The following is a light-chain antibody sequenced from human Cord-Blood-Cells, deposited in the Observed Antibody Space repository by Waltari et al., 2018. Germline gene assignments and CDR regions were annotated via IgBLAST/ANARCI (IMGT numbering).Light chain of an antibody. Sequence: DIVMTKSPLSLPSTPGERASISSSSAQSLLHSNGYNYLDWYLQKPGQSPQLLIYLGSNRASGVPDRFSGSGSGTDFTLKISRVEAEDVGVYYCMQALQTPLTFGGGTKVEIK. CDR1: QSLLHSNGYNY. CDR2: LGS. CDR3: MQALQTPLT. J-gene: IGKJ4*01. V-gene: IGKV2-28*01.